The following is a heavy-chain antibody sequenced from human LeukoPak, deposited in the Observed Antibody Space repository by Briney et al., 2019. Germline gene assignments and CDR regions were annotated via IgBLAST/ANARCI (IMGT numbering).Heavy chain of an antibody. Sequence: SETLSLTCAVYGGSFSGYYWSWIRQSPAKGLEWTGTIYYTGRTYYNPSLESRVTISVDTSKNQFSLRLSSVTAADTAVYYCAQSLGSSDWMGNWFDRWGQGMLVTVSS. CDR2: IYYTGRT. J-gene: IGHJ5*02. CDR3: AQSLGSSDWMGNWFDR. CDR1: GGSFSGYY. D-gene: IGHD6-13*01. V-gene: IGHV4-34*01.